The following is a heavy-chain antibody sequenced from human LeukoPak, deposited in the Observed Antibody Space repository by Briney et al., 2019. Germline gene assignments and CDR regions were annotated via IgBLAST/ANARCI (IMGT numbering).Heavy chain of an antibody. CDR1: GFTVSSNY. D-gene: IGHD3-22*01. Sequence: GGSLRLSCAASGFTVSSNYMSWVRQAPGKGLEWVSVIYSGGSTYYADSVKGRFTISRDNSKNTLYLQMNSLRAEDTAVYYCASEMKEFYYDSSGAFDIWGQGTMVTVSS. V-gene: IGHV3-53*01. CDR2: IYSGGST. J-gene: IGHJ3*02. CDR3: ASEMKEFYYDSSGAFDI.